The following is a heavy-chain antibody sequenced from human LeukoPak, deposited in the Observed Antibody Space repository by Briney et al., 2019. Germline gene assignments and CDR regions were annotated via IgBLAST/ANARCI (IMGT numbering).Heavy chain of an antibody. CDR3: AKGGDSSPYWYFDL. V-gene: IGHV3-9*01. CDR2: ISWNSGSI. CDR1: GFTFDDYA. D-gene: IGHD6-13*01. Sequence: PGGSLRLSCAASGFTFDDYAMHWVWQAPGKGLEWVSGISWNSGSIGYADSVKGRFTISRDNAKNSLYLQMNSLRAEDTALYYCAKGGDSSPYWYFDLWGRGTLVTVSS. J-gene: IGHJ2*01.